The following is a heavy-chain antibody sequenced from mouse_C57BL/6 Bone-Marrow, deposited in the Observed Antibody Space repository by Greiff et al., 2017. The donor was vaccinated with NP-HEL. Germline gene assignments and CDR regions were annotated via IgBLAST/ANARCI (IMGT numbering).Heavy chain of an antibody. CDR1: GYTFTSHW. J-gene: IGHJ2*01. CDR3: ARGDYDYYGSTYYFDY. V-gene: IGHV1-56*01. D-gene: IGHD1-1*01. Sequence: VQLQESGPELVRPGASVKISCKAPGYTFTSHWMQWVRQRPGQGLEWIGEIFPGSGSTYYNEKFKGKATLTVDTSSSTAYMQLSSLTSEDSAVYFCARGDYDYYGSTYYFDYWGQGTTLTVSS. CDR2: IFPGSGST.